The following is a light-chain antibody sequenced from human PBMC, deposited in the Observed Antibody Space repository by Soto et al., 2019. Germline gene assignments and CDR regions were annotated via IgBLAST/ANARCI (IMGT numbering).Light chain of an antibody. CDR1: QSVGRNY. J-gene: IGKJ1*01. CDR3: QQYVSSPWT. CDR2: DTS. Sequence: EIVLTQSPGTLSLSPGERATLSCRASQSVGRNYLAWYQQKPGQAPRLFIYDTSTRATGISDRFSGSGSGTDFTLTISRLEPEDFAVYYCQQYVSSPWTVGQGTKVDSK. V-gene: IGKV3-20*01.